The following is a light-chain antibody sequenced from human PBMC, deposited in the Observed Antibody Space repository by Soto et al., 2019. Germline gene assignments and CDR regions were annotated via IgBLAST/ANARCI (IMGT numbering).Light chain of an antibody. CDR3: QQYNNWPPWT. V-gene: IGKV3-15*01. CDR2: GAS. J-gene: IGKJ1*01. CDR1: QSVSSN. Sequence: VMTQSPATLSVSPGERATLSCRASQSVSSNLARYQQKPGQATMLLIYGASTRATGIPARFSGSGSGTELTLTISSLQSEDFAVYYCQQYNNWPPWTFGQGTKV.